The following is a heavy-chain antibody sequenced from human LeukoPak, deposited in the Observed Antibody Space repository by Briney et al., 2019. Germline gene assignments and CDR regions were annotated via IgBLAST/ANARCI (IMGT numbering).Heavy chain of an antibody. CDR3: ARARGSGRSLYYYYYYMDV. V-gene: IGHV1-69*05. CDR1: GYTFTSYD. D-gene: IGHD6-19*01. Sequence: SVKVSCKASGYTFTSYDINWVRQAPGQGLEWMGGIIPIFGTANYAQKFQGRVTITTDESTSTAYMELSSLRSEDTAVYYCARARGSGRSLYYYYYYMDVWGKGTTVTVSS. CDR2: IIPIFGTA. J-gene: IGHJ6*03.